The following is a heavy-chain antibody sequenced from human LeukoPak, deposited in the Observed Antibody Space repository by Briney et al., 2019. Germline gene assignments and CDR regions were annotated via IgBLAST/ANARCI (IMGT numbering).Heavy chain of an antibody. J-gene: IGHJ4*02. V-gene: IGHV3-7*01. Sequence: GGSLRLSCAASGFTFSSYGMHWVRQAPGKGLEWVANIKQDGSEKYYVDSVKGRFTISRDNAKNSLSLQMNSLRAEDTAVYYCARRDHGDYGEEYWGQGTLVTVSS. D-gene: IGHD4-17*01. CDR2: IKQDGSEK. CDR3: ARRDHGDYGEEY. CDR1: GFTFSSYG.